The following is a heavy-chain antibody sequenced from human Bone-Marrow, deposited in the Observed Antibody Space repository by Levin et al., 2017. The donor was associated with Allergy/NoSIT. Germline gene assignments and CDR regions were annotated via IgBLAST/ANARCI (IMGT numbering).Heavy chain of an antibody. CDR1: GFTFSNAW. CDR2: IKSKTDGGTT. CDR3: TTTYCSGGSCYFD. V-gene: IGHV3-15*07. Sequence: GGSLRLSCAASGFTFSNAWMNWVRQAPGKGLEWVGRIKSKTDGGTTDYAAPVKGRFTISRDDSKNTLYLQMNSLKTEDTAVYYCTTTYCSGGSCYFDWGQGTLVTVSS. D-gene: IGHD2-15*01. J-gene: IGHJ4*02.